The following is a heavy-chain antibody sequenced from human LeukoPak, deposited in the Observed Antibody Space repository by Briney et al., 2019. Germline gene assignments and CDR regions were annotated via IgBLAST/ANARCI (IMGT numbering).Heavy chain of an antibody. CDR2: ISAYIGTT. CDR3: ARDPPNIPHMVESWYMDV. V-gene: IGHV1-18*01. CDR1: GYTFTNYG. D-gene: IGHD2-21*01. Sequence: ASVKVSCKTSGYTFTNYGLSWVRQAPGQGLKWMGWISAYIGTTNYAQKFQGRVTMTTDTSTSTAYMELRSLRSDDTAVYYCARDPPNIPHMVESWYMDVWGKGTTVTVSS. J-gene: IGHJ6*03.